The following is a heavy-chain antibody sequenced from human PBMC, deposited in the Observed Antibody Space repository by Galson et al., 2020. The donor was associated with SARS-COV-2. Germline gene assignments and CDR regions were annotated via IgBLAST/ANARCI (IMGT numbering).Heavy chain of an antibody. J-gene: IGHJ4*03. D-gene: IGHD2-15*01. CDR1: GFTFSSYA. CDR2: ISGSGGST. CDR3: AKEGGLSGVYDY. Sequence: TGGSLSLTCAASGFTFSSYAMSWVRQAPGKGLEWVSAISGSGGSTYYADPVKGRFTISSDNSKNTPDLQMNSVRAEDTAADYCAKEGGLSGVYDYWGHGTLVTVSS. V-gene: IGHV3-23*01.